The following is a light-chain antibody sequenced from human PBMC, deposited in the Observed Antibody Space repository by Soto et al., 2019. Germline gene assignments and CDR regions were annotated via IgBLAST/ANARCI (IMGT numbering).Light chain of an antibody. V-gene: IGKV1-5*01. J-gene: IGKJ5*01. Sequence: DIQMNQSPSSLSASVGDRVTITFRASQSISSYLNWYQQKPGKAPKLLIYDASSLESGVPSRFSGSGSGTEFTLTISSLQPDDFATYYCQQYNSYSITFGQGTRLEIK. CDR3: QQYNSYSIT. CDR1: QSISSY. CDR2: DAS.